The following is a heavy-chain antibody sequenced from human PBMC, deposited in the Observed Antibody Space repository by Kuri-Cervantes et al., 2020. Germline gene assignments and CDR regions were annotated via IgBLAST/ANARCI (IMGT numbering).Heavy chain of an antibody. CDR2: INHSGST. J-gene: IGHJ6*02. D-gene: IGHD3-10*01. CDR3: AREGVTMVRGVISDEYYYYGMDV. CDR1: GGSFSGYY. Sequence: SETLSLTCAVYGGSFSGYYWSWIRQPPGKGLEWIGEINHSGSTNYNPSLKSRVTISVDTSKNQFSLKLSSVTAADTAVYYCAREGVTMVRGVISDEYYYYGMDVWGQGTTVTVSS. V-gene: IGHV4-34*01.